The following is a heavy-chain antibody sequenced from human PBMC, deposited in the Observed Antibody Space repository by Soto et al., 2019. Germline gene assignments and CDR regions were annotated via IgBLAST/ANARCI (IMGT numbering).Heavy chain of an antibody. J-gene: IGHJ4*02. V-gene: IGHV3-48*03. D-gene: IGHD3-16*01. CDR1: GFGFNNFE. Sequence: EVQIVESGGGSVQPGGSLRLSCAASGFGFNNFEMNWVRQAPGEGLEWISYINGGGGVYYADSVKGRFTISRDNTKNSLYLQMTSLRVEDTAVYFCVGGGLSYFDYWGQGALVTVSS. CDR2: INGGGGV. CDR3: VGGGLSYFDY.